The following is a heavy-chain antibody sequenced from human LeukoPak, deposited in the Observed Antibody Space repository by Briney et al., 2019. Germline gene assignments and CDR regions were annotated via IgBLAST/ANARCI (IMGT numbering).Heavy chain of an antibody. CDR2: IYYSGST. Sequence: SETLSLTCTVSGGSLSSSSYYWGWIRQPPGKGLEWIGSIYYSGSTYYNPSLKSRVTISVDTSKNQFSLKLSSVTAADTAVYYCARVGCSSTSCHPNYYYYYYMDVWGKGTTVTVSS. J-gene: IGHJ6*03. V-gene: IGHV4-39*07. CDR3: ARVGCSSTSCHPNYYYYYYMDV. CDR1: GGSLSSSSYY. D-gene: IGHD2-2*01.